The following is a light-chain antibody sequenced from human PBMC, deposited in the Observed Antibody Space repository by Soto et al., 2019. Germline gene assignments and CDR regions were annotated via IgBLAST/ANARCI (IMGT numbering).Light chain of an antibody. V-gene: IGLV2-8*01. CDR1: ASDIGRYNY. Sequence: QSALTQPPSASGSPGQSVTISCIGTASDIGRYNYVSWYQHHPGKAPNLIIYEVTKRPSGVPDRFSGSKSGNTASLTVSGLQADDEADYYCNSYVGSNNYVFGTGTKVTVL. J-gene: IGLJ1*01. CDR2: EVT. CDR3: NSYVGSNNYV.